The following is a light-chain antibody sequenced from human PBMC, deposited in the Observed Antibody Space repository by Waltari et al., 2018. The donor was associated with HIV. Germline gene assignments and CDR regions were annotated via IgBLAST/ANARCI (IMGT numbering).Light chain of an antibody. Sequence: QSALTQPASVSGFPGQSITIPCTGSSSDVGSYNYFSWYQQHPGKAPKLFIYDVSKRPSGVSNRFSGSKSGNMASLTISGLQAEDEADYYCCSYAGSNTYLFGTGTEVTVL. V-gene: IGLV2-23*02. CDR3: CSYAGSNTYL. CDR1: SSDVGSYNY. J-gene: IGLJ1*01. CDR2: DVS.